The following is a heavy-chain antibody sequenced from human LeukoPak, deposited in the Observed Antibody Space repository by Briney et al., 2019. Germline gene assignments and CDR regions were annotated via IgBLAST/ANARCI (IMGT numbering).Heavy chain of an antibody. Sequence: GGSLRLSCAASGNYWMHWVRQAPGKGLVWVSHINSDGSWTSYADSVKGRFTISKDNAKNTVYLQMNSLIAEDTAVYYCVSFYETYWGRGTLVTVSS. D-gene: IGHD3-22*01. CDR1: GNYW. J-gene: IGHJ4*02. CDR2: INSDGSWT. V-gene: IGHV3-74*01. CDR3: VSFYETY.